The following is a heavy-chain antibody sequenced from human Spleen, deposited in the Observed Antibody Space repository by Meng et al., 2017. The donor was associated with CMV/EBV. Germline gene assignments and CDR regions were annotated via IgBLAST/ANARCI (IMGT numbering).Heavy chain of an antibody. CDR1: GGSMSSSNW. J-gene: IGHJ5*02. CDR3: ARGQDGPASWYGFED. V-gene: IGHV4-4*02. D-gene: IGHD6-13*01. Sequence: AGGSMSSSNWWRCVRQPPGKGLEWIGEIYHSGSTNYNPSLKSRVTISVDKSKNQFSLKLSSVTAADTAVYYCARGQDGPASWYGFEDWGQGTLVTVSS. CDR2: IYHSGST.